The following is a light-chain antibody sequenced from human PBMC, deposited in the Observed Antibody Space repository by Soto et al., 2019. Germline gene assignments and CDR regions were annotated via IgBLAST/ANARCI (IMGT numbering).Light chain of an antibody. V-gene: IGKV3D-15*01. CDR2: DAS. CDR3: QQYNTWPPT. J-gene: IGKJ1*01. CDR1: HSVGSY. Sequence: EIVLTRYPGTRCLSPGERATLSCRASHSVGSYLAWYQQKPGQSPRLLIYDASNRATGIPARFSGSGPETEFTLTISSLQSEDFAVYYCQQYNTWPPTFGQGTKVDI.